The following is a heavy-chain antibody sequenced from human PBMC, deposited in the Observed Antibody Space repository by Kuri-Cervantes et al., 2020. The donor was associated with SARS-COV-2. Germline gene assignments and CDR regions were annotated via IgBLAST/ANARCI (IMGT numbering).Heavy chain of an antibody. V-gene: IGHV1-69*13. CDR3: ARGRYSSSYWFDP. J-gene: IGHJ5*02. CDR1: GGTFSRYA. CDR2: IIPIFGTA. D-gene: IGHD6-6*01. Sequence: SVKVSCKASGGTFSRYAISWVRQAPGQGLEWMGRIIPIFGTANYAQKFQGRVTITADESTSTAYMELSSLRSEDTAVYYCARGRYSSSYWFDPWGQGTLVTVSS.